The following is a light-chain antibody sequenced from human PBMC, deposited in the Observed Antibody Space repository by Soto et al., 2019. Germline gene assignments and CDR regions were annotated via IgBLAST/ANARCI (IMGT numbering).Light chain of an antibody. J-gene: IGLJ1*01. V-gene: IGLV2-14*01. Sequence: QSVLTQPASVSGSPGQSITISCTGTSXDVGAFNFVSWYQQHPGKAPKLTIYEVTNRPSGVSNRFSGSKSGNTASLTISGLQAEDEADFYCNSYTTSSTLVFGTGTKSPS. CDR1: SXDVGAFNF. CDR3: NSYTTSSTLV. CDR2: EVT.